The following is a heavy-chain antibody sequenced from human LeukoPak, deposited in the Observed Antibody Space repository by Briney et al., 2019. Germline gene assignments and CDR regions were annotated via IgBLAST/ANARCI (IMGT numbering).Heavy chain of an antibody. CDR1: GFTFSSYS. CDR3: ARDAPGYSAGLFDY. Sequence: PGGSLRLSCAASGFTFSSYSMNWVRQAPGKGLEWVSYISSSSSTIYYADSVKGRFTISRDNAKNSLYLQMNRLRAEDTAVYYCARDAPGYSAGLFDYWGQGTLVTVSS. D-gene: IGHD2-15*01. CDR2: ISSSSSTI. V-gene: IGHV3-48*01. J-gene: IGHJ4*02.